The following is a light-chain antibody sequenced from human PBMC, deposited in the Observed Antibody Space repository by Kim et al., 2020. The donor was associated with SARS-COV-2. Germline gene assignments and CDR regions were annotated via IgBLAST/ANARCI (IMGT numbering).Light chain of an antibody. Sequence: VSPEEGATLSCRASHYVSTNFAWYQQKPGQAPRLLIHGASTRATGVPARFTGSGSGTEFTLAISSLQSEDFAVYYCQQYFDWPLTFGGGTKVDIK. CDR1: HYVSTN. V-gene: IGKV3-15*01. J-gene: IGKJ4*01. CDR2: GAS. CDR3: QQYFDWPLT.